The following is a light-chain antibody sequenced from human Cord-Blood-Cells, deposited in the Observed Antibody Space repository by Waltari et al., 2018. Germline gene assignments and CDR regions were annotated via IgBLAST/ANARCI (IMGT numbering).Light chain of an antibody. V-gene: IGLV1-40*01. CDR2: GNS. J-gene: IGLJ2*01. Sequence: QSVLTQPPSVSGAPGQRVTISCTGSSSNIGAGYDVHWYQQLPGTAPKLLIYGNSNRPSGVPDRVSGSQSGTSASLAITGLQAEDEADYYCQSYDSSLSGHVVFGGGTKLTVL. CDR1: SSNIGAGYD. CDR3: QSYDSSLSGHVV.